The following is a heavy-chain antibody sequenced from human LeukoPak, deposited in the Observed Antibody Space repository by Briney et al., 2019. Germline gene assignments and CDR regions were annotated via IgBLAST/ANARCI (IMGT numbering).Heavy chain of an antibody. CDR1: GGSISSSSYY. CDR3: ARDYYDPPFDY. J-gene: IGHJ4*02. Sequence: SETLSLTCTVSGGSISSSSYYWGWIRQPPGKGLEWIGSIYYSGSTYYNPSLKSRVTISVDTSKNQFSLKLSSVTAADTAVYYCARDYYDPPFDYWGQGTLVTVSS. D-gene: IGHD3-22*01. V-gene: IGHV4-39*07. CDR2: IYYSGST.